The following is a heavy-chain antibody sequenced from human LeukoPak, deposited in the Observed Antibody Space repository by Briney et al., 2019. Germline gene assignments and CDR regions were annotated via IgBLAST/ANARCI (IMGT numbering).Heavy chain of an antibody. J-gene: IGHJ5*02. V-gene: IGHV3-21*04. CDR1: GFTFSSYS. Sequence: PGGSLRLSCAASGFTFSSYSMNWVRQAPGKGLEWVSSISSSSSYIYYADSVKGRFTISRDNAKNSLYLQMNSLRAEDTAVYYCAKTGASGLTVDPWGQGTLVTVSS. D-gene: IGHD2-8*02. CDR2: ISSSSSYI. CDR3: AKTGASGLTVDP.